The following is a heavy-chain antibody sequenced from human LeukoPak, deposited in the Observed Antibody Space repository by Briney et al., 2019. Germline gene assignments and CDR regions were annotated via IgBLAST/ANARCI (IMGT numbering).Heavy chain of an antibody. CDR2: IIPVIDRP. V-gene: IGHV1-69*01. CDR3: ARSSAPVGSLGETGGWFDQ. CDR1: GGNFNENA. J-gene: IGHJ5*02. D-gene: IGHD3-10*01. Sequence: GASMKVSCKTSGGNFNENAESLVRQGPGQGLEWMGGIIPVIDRPDYAQKFQGRVSISADGSTETVYMELSGLQFDDTALYFCARSSAPVGSLGETGGWFDQSSQGTQVIVSS.